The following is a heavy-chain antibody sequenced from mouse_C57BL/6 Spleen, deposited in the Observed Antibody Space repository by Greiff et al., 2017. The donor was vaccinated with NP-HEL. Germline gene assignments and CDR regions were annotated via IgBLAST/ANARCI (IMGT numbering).Heavy chain of an antibody. D-gene: IGHD1-1*01. CDR3: IITTVVAYYFDY. J-gene: IGHJ2*01. V-gene: IGHV1-52*01. CDR2: IDPSDSET. CDR1: GYTFTSYW. Sequence: QVHVKQSGAELVRPGSSVKLSCKASGYTFTSYWMHWVKQRPIQGLEWIGNIDPSDSETHYNEKFKDKATLPVDKSSSQAYMQRSSLTSEDSAVYYCIITTVVAYYFDYWGQGTTLTVSS.